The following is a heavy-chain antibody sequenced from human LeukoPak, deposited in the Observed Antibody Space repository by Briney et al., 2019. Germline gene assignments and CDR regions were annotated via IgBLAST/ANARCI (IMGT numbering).Heavy chain of an antibody. CDR2: IYYSGST. V-gene: IGHV4-39*01. Sequence: SETLSLTCTVSGGSISSSSYYWGWIRQPPGKGLEWIGSIYYSGSTCYNPSLKSRVTISVDTSKNQFSLKLSSVTAADTAVYYCARLEVPAAMQGVDYWGQGTLVTVSS. CDR1: GGSISSSSYY. J-gene: IGHJ4*02. D-gene: IGHD2-2*01. CDR3: ARLEVPAAMQGVDY.